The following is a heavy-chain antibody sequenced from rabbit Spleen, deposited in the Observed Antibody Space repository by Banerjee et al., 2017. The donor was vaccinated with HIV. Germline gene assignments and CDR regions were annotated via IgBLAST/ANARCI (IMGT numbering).Heavy chain of an antibody. D-gene: IGHD8-1*01. V-gene: IGHV1S7*01. Sequence: QLEESGGGLVKPEGSLTLTCKASAFDFSSYYMNWVRQAPGKGLEWIGYIDPVFGSTYYANWVNGRFTISSHNAQNTLYLQLNSLTAADTATYFCARDGAGSSYFNLWGPGTLVTVS. CDR1: AFDFSSYY. J-gene: IGHJ4*01. CDR3: ARDGAGSSYFNL. CDR2: IDPVFGST.